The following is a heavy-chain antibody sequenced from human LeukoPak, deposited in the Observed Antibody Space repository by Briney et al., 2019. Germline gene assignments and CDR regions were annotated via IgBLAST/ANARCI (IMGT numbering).Heavy chain of an antibody. CDR2: IYNSENT. CDR1: GGSVSSYY. CDR3: ARFHSGPSGWYVLWYFDL. J-gene: IGHJ2*01. D-gene: IGHD6-19*01. Sequence: SETLSLTCTVSGGSVSSYYWSWIRQPLGKGLEWIGYIYNSENTKYNSSLESRVTISVDTSKNQFFLKLSSVTAADTAVYYCARFHSGPSGWYVLWYFDLWGRGTLVTVSS. V-gene: IGHV4-4*09.